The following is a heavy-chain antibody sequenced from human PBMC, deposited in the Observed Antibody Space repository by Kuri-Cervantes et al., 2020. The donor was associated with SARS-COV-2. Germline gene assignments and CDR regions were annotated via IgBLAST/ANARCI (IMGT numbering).Heavy chain of an antibody. CDR2: INHSGST. J-gene: IGHJ3*02. Sequence: WGSLTLSCAVYGGSFSGYYWSWIRQPPGKGLEWIGEINHSGSTNYNPSLKSRVTISVDTSKNQFSLKLSSVTAADTAVYYGARRAHELLRRTKGNDVFDIWGQGTMVTVSS. CDR1: GGSFSGYY. D-gene: IGHD5-12*01. CDR3: ARRAHELLRRTKGNDVFDI. V-gene: IGHV4-34*01.